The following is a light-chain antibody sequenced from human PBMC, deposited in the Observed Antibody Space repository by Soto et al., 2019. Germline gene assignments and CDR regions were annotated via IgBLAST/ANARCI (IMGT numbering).Light chain of an antibody. CDR1: QSVSSN. Sequence: EIVMTQSPATLSVSPGERATLSCRASQSVSSNLAWYQQKPGQAPRLLIYGASTRATGIPARFSGSGSGTEFTLTISSLQSEDLAVYYCQQYNNWLPWTFGQRTKVEIK. V-gene: IGKV3-15*01. CDR2: GAS. J-gene: IGKJ1*01. CDR3: QQYNNWLPWT.